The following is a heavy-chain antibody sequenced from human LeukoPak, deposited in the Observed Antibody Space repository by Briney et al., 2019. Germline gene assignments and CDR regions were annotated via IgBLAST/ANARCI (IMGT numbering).Heavy chain of an antibody. CDR1: GYIFTSCG. CDR2: ISAYNGNT. CDR3: ARGGNYYDSSGYYYFSGEPYYFDY. D-gene: IGHD3-22*01. V-gene: IGHV1-18*01. Sequence: ASVKVSCKASGYIFTSCGISWVRQAPGQGLEWMGWISAYNGNTNYAQKVQGRVTMTTDTATSTVYMELRSLRSDDTAVHYCARGGNYYDSSGYYYFSGEPYYFDYWGQGTLVTVSS. J-gene: IGHJ4*02.